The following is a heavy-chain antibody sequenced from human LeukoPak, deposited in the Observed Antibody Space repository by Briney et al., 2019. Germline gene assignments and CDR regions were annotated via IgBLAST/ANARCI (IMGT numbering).Heavy chain of an antibody. CDR3: VRGGTYPRC. Sequence: GGSLRLSCAASGFTFTHYNMKWIRQAPGKGLEWVSYISSSGGSTYYADSVKGRFTISRYNAKNSLYLKMNSLRAEDTAVYYCVRGGTYPRCWGQGTLVTVSS. CDR2: ISSSGGST. CDR1: GFTFTHYN. V-gene: IGHV3-11*01. D-gene: IGHD4-17*01. J-gene: IGHJ4*02.